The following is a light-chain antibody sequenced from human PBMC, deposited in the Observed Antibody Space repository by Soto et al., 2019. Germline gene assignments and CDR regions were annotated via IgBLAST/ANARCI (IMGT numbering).Light chain of an antibody. Sequence: EIVMTQSPATLSVSPGETAILSCRASQSVSSNLAWYQQKPGQAPRLLIYGASTRATGIPGRFSGSGSGTEFTLTISSLQSEDFAVYYCHQYNDWLMYTFGQGTKLEIK. CDR3: HQYNDWLMYT. V-gene: IGKV3-15*01. CDR1: QSVSSN. J-gene: IGKJ2*01. CDR2: GAS.